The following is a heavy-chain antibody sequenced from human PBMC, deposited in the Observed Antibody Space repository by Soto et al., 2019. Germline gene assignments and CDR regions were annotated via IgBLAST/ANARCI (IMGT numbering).Heavy chain of an antibody. D-gene: IGHD2-2*01. V-gene: IGHV1-24*01. Sequence: GASVKVSCKVSGYTLTELSMHWVRQAPGKGLEWMGGFDPEDGETIYAQKFQGRVTMTEDTSTDTAYMELSSLRSEDTAVYYCATRSLGYCSSTSCPDNWFDPWGQGTLVTVSS. CDR2: FDPEDGET. J-gene: IGHJ5*02. CDR3: ATRSLGYCSSTSCPDNWFDP. CDR1: GYTLTELS.